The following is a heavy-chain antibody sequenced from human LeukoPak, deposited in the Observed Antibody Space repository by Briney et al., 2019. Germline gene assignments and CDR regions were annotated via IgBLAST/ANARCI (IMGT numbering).Heavy chain of an antibody. CDR2: IDWDDDK. V-gene: IGHV2-70*04. D-gene: IGHD5-24*01. Sequence: SGPALVKPTQTLTLTCTFSGFSLSTSGMRVSWIRQPPGKALEWLARIDWDDDKFHSTSLRTRLTISKDTSKNQVVLTMTNMDPVDTATYYCARTEATYHYMDVWGKGTTVTVSS. CDR1: GFSLSTSGMR. CDR3: ARTEATYHYMDV. J-gene: IGHJ6*03.